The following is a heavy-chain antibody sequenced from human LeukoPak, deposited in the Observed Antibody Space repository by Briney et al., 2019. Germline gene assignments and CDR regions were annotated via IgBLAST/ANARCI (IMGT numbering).Heavy chain of an antibody. CDR1: GGSISIYY. CDR2: IYYSGSA. D-gene: IGHD3-9*01. J-gene: IGHJ4*02. Sequence: SETLSLTCTVSGGSISIYYWSWIRQPPGKGLDCIGYIYYSGSAKYNPSLNSRVTVSVDTPKNQFSLHLSSVTAADTALYYCARGGRYDVLTGYYGFDYWGQGTLVTVSS. V-gene: IGHV4-59*01. CDR3: ARGGRYDVLTGYYGFDY.